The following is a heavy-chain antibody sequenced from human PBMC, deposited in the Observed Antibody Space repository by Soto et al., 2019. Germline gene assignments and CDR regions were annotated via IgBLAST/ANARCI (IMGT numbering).Heavy chain of an antibody. V-gene: IGHV3-23*05. Sequence: EVQLLESGGGLVQPGGSLRLSCIASGFSFSNYAMNWVRQAPGKGPEWVSSIASSGRATYYADAVKGRFTISRDDSKNAVDLKMNSLRGEDTAVYFCAKGGWGYFDPWGQGSLVTVSS. J-gene: IGHJ4*02. CDR1: GFSFSNYA. CDR2: IASSGRAT. CDR3: AKGGWGYFDP. D-gene: IGHD1-26*01.